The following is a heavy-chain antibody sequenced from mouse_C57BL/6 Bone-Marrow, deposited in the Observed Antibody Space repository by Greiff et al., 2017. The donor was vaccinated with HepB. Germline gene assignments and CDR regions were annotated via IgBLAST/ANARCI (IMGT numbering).Heavy chain of an antibody. CDR1: GFTFSSYG. CDR2: ISSGGSYT. J-gene: IGHJ1*03. V-gene: IGHV5-6*02. Sequence: EVKLMESGGDLVKPGGSLKLSCAASGFTFSSYGMSWVRQTPDKRLEWVATISSGGSYTYYPDSVKGRFTISRDNAKNTLYLQMSSLKSEDTAMYYCARRGRLYGSSYRYFDVWGTGTTVTVSS. D-gene: IGHD1-1*01. CDR3: ARRGRLYGSSYRYFDV.